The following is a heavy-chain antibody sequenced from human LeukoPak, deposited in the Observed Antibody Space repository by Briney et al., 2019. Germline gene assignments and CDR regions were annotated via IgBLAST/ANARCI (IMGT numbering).Heavy chain of an antibody. Sequence: GGSLRLSCAASGFTFSSSGMHWVRQAPGKGLEWVTFIRFDTNNGYYADSVKGRFTISRDNSKNTVYLQMNSLRAEDTAVYYCAKDDSLLWFGELLHYYYYGMDVWGQGTTVTVSS. CDR1: GFTFSSSG. CDR3: AKDDSLLWFGELLHYYYYGMDV. J-gene: IGHJ6*02. V-gene: IGHV3-30*02. D-gene: IGHD3-10*01. CDR2: IRFDTNNG.